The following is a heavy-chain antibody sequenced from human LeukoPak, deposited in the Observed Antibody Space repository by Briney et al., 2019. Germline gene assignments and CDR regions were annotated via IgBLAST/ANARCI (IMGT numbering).Heavy chain of an antibody. D-gene: IGHD2-15*01. J-gene: IGHJ4*02. Sequence: PGGSLRLSCAASGFTFSRFPMHWVRQAPGKGLEYVSAISSDGGATYYANSVKGRFTISRDNPKNALYLQMGSLRAEDMAVYYCAREVAYYDYWGQGTLVTVSS. CDR3: AREVAYYDY. V-gene: IGHV3-64*01. CDR1: GFTFSRFP. CDR2: ISSDGGAT.